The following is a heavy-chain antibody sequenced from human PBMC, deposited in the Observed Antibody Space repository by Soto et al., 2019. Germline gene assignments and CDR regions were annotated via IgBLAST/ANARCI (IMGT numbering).Heavy chain of an antibody. J-gene: IGHJ4*02. CDR3: ARDKITGLFDY. D-gene: IGHD2-8*02. V-gene: IGHV4-34*01. CDR2: INHSGST. CDR1: GGSFRGYQ. Sequence: SETLSLTCAVYGGSFRGYQWTWIRQPPGTGLEWIGEINHSGSTNYNPSLKSRVTISVDTSKNQFSLKLTSVTAADTAVYYCARDKITGLFDYWGQGTLVTVSS.